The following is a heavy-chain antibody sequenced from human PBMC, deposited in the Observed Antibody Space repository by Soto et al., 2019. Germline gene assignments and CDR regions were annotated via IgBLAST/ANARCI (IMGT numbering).Heavy chain of an antibody. V-gene: IGHV1-69*01. D-gene: IGHD3-22*01. CDR3: ARYSSPYYYDSSGYYCLFDY. Sequence: QVQLVQSGAEVKKPGSSVKVSCKASGGTFSSYAISWVRQAPGQGLEWMGGIIPIFGTANYAQKFQGRVTITADESTSTAYMELSSLRSEDTAVYYCARYSSPYYYDSSGYYCLFDYWGQGTLVTVSS. CDR1: GGTFSSYA. CDR2: IIPIFGTA. J-gene: IGHJ4*02.